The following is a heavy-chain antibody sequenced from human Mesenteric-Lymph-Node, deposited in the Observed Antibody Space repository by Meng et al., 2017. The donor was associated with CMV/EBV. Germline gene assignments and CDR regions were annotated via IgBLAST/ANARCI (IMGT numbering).Heavy chain of an antibody. Sequence: SETLSLTCTVSGGSISSGDYYWTWIRQPPGKGLEWIGNIYYSGSTYYNPSLKSRVTISVDTSKNQFSLKLSSVTAADTAVYYWAREDCSSTSCYGTDYYYGMDVWGQGTTVTVSS. CDR2: IYYSGST. J-gene: IGHJ6*02. V-gene: IGHV4-30-4*08. CDR3: AREDCSSTSCYGTDYYYGMDV. CDR1: GGSISSGDYY. D-gene: IGHD2-2*01.